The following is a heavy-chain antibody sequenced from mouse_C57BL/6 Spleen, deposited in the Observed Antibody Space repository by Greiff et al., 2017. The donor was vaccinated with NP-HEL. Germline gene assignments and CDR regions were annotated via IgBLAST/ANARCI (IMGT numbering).Heavy chain of an antibody. V-gene: IGHV1-52*01. J-gene: IGHJ2*01. CDR1: GYTFTSYW. CDR3: ARQRSDGGYFDY. CDR2: IDPSDSET. Sequence: VQLQQPGAELVRPGSSVKLSCKASGYTFTSYWMHWVKQRPIQGLEWIGNIDPSDSETHYNQKFKDKATLTVDKSSSTAYMQLSSLTSEDSAVYYCARQRSDGGYFDYWGQGTTLTVSS.